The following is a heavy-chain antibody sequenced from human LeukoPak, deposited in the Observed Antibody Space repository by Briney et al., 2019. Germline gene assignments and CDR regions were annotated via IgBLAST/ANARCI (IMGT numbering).Heavy chain of an antibody. CDR3: ARSLVASNTHFDY. CDR2: IYHSGST. Sequence: PSGTLSLTCAVSGGSISSSNWGSWARHPPGKGLEWIGEIYHSGSTNYNPSLKSRVTISVDNSKNQFSLKLSSVTAADTAVYYCARSLVASNTHFDYWGQGTLVTVSS. D-gene: IGHD5-12*01. CDR1: GGSISSSNW. J-gene: IGHJ4*02. V-gene: IGHV4-4*02.